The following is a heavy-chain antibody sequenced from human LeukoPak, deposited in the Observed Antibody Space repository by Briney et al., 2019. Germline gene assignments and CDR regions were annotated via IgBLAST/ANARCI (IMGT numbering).Heavy chain of an antibody. D-gene: IGHD3-3*01. V-gene: IGHV4-38-2*02. CDR3: ARDRRASGWNIDAFDI. CDR1: NYSMTSGYY. J-gene: IGHJ3*02. Sequence: SETLSLTCTVSNYSMTSGYYLTWIRQSPGKGLEWIGSRYHTRYTYYKQSLKRRVTISVATSKNQFSLQLSSVTAADTAVYYYARDRRASGWNIDAFDIWGQGTMVTVSS. CDR2: RYHTRYT.